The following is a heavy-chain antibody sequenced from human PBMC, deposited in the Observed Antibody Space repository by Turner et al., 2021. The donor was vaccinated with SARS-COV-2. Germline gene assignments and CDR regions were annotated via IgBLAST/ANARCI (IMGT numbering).Heavy chain of an antibody. V-gene: IGHV1-69*10. Sequence: VPLVQSAAEVMKPGSSVTVSCKASGGTFSSYAISWVRQAPGQGLEWMGGIMPIVGIANCGKKFQGRVTMTTDTTTSTVYKELRSLRSDDTAAYYWAGEDGTIFGVVTVRGNYYGMDVWGQGTTVTVSS. CDR3: AGEDGTIFGVVTVRGNYYGMDV. CDR1: GGTFSSYA. CDR2: IMPIVGIA. J-gene: IGHJ6*02. D-gene: IGHD3-3*01.